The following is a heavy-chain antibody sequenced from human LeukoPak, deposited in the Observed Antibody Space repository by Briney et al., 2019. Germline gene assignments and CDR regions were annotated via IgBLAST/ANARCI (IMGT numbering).Heavy chain of an antibody. J-gene: IGHJ4*02. Sequence: ASVKVSCKASGGTFSSYAISWVRQAPGQGLEWMGRIIPILGIANYAQKFQGRVTITADKSTSTAYMELSSLRSEDTAVYCCARDPFYSSGWANFDYWGQGTLVTVSS. V-gene: IGHV1-69*04. CDR2: IIPILGIA. CDR1: GGTFSSYA. CDR3: ARDPFYSSGWANFDY. D-gene: IGHD6-19*01.